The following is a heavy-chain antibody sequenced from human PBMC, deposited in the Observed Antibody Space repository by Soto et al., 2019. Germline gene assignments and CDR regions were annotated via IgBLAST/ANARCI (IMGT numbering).Heavy chain of an antibody. CDR2: ISSSSSYI. D-gene: IGHD2-8*01. V-gene: IGHV3-21*01. CDR1: GFTFSSYS. CDR3: ARVNGPNYFDY. Sequence: GGSLRLSCAASGFTFSSYSMNWVRQAPGKGLEWVSFISSSSSYIYYADSVKGRFTISRDDAENSLYLQMNSLRAEDTAVYYCARVNGPNYFDYWGQGTLVTVSS. J-gene: IGHJ4*02.